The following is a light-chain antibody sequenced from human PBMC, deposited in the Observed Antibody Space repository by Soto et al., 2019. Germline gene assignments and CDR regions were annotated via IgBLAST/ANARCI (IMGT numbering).Light chain of an antibody. Sequence: EIVLTQSPGTLSLSPGERATLSCRASESVSDNYLAWYQQRSGQAPRLVIYGASSRASAVPDRFSGSGSGAELNLTISRLEPEDFAVYYCKQYGSSPLTFGGGTKVDIK. V-gene: IGKV3-20*01. CDR1: ESVSDNY. CDR2: GAS. CDR3: KQYGSSPLT. J-gene: IGKJ4*01.